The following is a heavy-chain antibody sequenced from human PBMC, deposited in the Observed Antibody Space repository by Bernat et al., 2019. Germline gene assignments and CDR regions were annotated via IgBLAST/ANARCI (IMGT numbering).Heavy chain of an antibody. V-gene: IGHV4-39*01. CDR2: IYYSGST. CDR3: ATPRALLGSWAQRRGSSWFDP. D-gene: IGHD6-13*01. J-gene: IGHJ5*02. CDR1: GGSISSSSYY. Sequence: QLQLQESGPGLVKPSETLSLTCTVSGGSISSSSYYWGWIRQPPGKGLEWIGSIYYSGSTYYNPSLKSRVTISVDTSKNQFSLKLSSVTAADTAVYYCATPRALLGSWAQRRGSSWFDPWGQGTLVTVSS.